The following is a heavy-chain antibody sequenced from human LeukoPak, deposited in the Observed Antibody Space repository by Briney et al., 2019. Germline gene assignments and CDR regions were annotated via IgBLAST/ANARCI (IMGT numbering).Heavy chain of an antibody. CDR1: GGSISNDY. Sequence: SETLSLTCTVSGGSISNDYWSWIRQPPGKGLEWIGYIYYTGSTNSNPSLKSRVTVSLDTSKNQFSLKLSSMTAADTAVYYCARLDRSGYEMGGTWFDPWGQGTLVTVSS. V-gene: IGHV4-59*08. CDR3: ARLDRSGYEMGGTWFDP. J-gene: IGHJ5*02. D-gene: IGHD3-22*01. CDR2: IYYTGST.